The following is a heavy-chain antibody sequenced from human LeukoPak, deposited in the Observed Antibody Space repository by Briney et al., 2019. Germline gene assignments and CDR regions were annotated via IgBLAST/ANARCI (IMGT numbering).Heavy chain of an antibody. J-gene: IGHJ4*01. Sequence: GGSLKLSCAASGFTFRESPMHWVRQAPGHGLEWVGLIRTRDDNYATAYGASVKGRFTISRDDSKSATFLQMDGLKSEDTALYYCTRPLDYNVLTGFRDYWGRGILVVVSS. CDR3: TRPLDYNVLTGFRDY. CDR2: IRTRDDNYAT. D-gene: IGHD3-9*01. V-gene: IGHV3-73*01. CDR1: GFTFRESP.